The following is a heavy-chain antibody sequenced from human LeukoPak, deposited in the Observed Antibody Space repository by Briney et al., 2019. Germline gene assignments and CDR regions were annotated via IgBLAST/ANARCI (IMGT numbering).Heavy chain of an antibody. V-gene: IGHV3-66*01. CDR2: IYSGGST. CDR1: GFTVSSNY. Sequence: GGSLRLSCAASGFTVSSNYMSWVRQAPGKGLEWVSVIYSGGSTNYADSVKGRFTISRDNSKNTLYLQMNSLRAEDTAVYHCARVLYCSSTSCYGDFYYYYMDVWGKGTTVTITS. CDR3: ARVLYCSSTSCYGDFYYYYMDV. J-gene: IGHJ6*03. D-gene: IGHD2-2*01.